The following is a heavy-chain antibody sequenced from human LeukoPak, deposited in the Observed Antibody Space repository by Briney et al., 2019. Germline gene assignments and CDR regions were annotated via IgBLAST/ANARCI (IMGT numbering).Heavy chain of an antibody. CDR2: ISSNGSPI. D-gene: IGHD3-10*01. CDR1: GFTFSSYE. V-gene: IGHV3-48*03. J-gene: IGHJ4*02. Sequence: GGSLRLSCAASGFTFSSYEMNWVRQAPGKGLEWVSYISSNGSPIFYADSVKGRFTISRDNAKNSLSLLMNSLRTEDTAVYYCARDGGSGILDWGQGTLVTVSS. CDR3: ARDGGSGILD.